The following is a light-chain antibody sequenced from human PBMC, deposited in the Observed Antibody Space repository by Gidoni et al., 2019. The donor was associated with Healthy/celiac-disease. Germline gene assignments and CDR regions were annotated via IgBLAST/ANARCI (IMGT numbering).Light chain of an antibody. J-gene: IGKJ3*01. CDR3: QQRSNWPPGFT. Sequence: EIVLTQSPATLSLSPGERATLSCRASQSVSSYLAWYQQKPGQAPRLLIYDASNRATGIPARFSGSGSGTDVTLTISSLEPEDFAVYYCQQRSNWPPGFTFGPGTKVEIK. CDR1: QSVSSY. V-gene: IGKV3-11*01. CDR2: DAS.